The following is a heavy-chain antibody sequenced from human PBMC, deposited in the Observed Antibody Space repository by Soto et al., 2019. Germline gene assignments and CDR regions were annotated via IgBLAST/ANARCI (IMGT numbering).Heavy chain of an antibody. CDR1: GFTFSSYG. V-gene: IGHV3-30*18. D-gene: IGHD6-6*01. J-gene: IGHJ4*02. CDR3: AKDYGYSSSSWDFDY. CDR2: ISYDGSNK. Sequence: QVQLVESVGGVVQPGRSLRLSCAASGFTFSSYGMHWVRQAPGKGLEWVAVISYDGSNKYYADSVKGRFTISRDNSKNTLYLQMNSLRAEDTAVYYCAKDYGYSSSSWDFDYWGQGTLVTVSS.